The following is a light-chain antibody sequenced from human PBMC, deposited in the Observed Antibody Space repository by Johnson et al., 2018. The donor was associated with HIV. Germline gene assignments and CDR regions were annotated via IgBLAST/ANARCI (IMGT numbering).Light chain of an antibody. CDR3: GTLDSSLSAGV. J-gene: IGLJ1*01. CDR2: ENN. CDR1: SSNIGNNY. Sequence: QSVLTQPPSVSAAPGQKVTISCSGSSSNIGNNYVSWYQQLPGTAPKLLIYENNKRPSGIPDRISGSKSGTSATLGITGLQTGDEADYYCGTLDSSLSAGVFGTGTKVTVL. V-gene: IGLV1-51*01.